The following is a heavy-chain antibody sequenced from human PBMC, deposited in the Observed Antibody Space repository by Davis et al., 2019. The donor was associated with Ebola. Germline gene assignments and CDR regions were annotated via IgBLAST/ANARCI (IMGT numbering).Heavy chain of an antibody. CDR3: ASGYSSWFDP. V-gene: IGHV4-34*01. Sequence: MPGGSLRLSCTVSGGSISSYYWSWIRQPPGKGLEWIGEINHSGSTNYNPSLKSRVTISVDTSKNQFSLKLSSVTAADTAVYYCASGYSSWFDPWGQGTLVTASS. CDR1: GGSISSYY. D-gene: IGHD6-13*01. CDR2: INHSGST. J-gene: IGHJ5*02.